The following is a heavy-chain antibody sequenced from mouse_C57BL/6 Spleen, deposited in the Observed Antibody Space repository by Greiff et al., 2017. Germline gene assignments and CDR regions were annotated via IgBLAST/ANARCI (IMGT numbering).Heavy chain of an antibody. V-gene: IGHV1-82*01. Sequence: QVQLQQSGPALVKPGASVKISCKASGYAFSSSWMNWVKQRPGKCLEWIGRIYPGDGDTNYNGKFKGKATLTADKSSSTAYMQLSSLTSEDSAVYFCAREDSNYSFAYWGQGTLVTVSA. J-gene: IGHJ3*01. CDR2: IYPGDGDT. CDR3: AREDSNYSFAY. D-gene: IGHD2-5*01. CDR1: GYAFSSSW.